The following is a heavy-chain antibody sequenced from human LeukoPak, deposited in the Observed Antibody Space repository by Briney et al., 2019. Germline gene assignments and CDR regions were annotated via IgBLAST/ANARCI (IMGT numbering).Heavy chain of an antibody. CDR1: GFTFSSYW. J-gene: IGHJ4*02. V-gene: IGHV3-48*04. CDR2: ISASGTTI. Sequence: GGSLRLSCAASGFTFSSYWMSWVRQAPGKGLEWISHISASGTTIYYADSVKGRFTISRDNAKNSLYLQMNSLRAEDTAVYYCARAQFFGLDYWGQGTLVTVSS. D-gene: IGHD3-16*01. CDR3: ARAQFFGLDY.